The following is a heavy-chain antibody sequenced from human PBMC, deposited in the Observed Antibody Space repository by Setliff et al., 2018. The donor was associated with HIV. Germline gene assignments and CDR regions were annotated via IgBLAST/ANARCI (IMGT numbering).Heavy chain of an antibody. D-gene: IGHD2-2*01. V-gene: IGHV3-48*04. J-gene: IGHJ6*03. CDR3: VKDEEYIGVVSATMNMPGYYHYYYMDV. Sequence: GSLRLSCAASGFTFSTYSMNWVRQAPGKGLEWVSYISGTSGTMYYADSVKGRFTISRDNADRSLYLQMNSLRAEDTAVYYCVKDEEYIGVVSATMNMPGYYHYYYMDVWGKGSTVTVSS. CDR2: ISGTSGTM. CDR1: GFTFSTYS.